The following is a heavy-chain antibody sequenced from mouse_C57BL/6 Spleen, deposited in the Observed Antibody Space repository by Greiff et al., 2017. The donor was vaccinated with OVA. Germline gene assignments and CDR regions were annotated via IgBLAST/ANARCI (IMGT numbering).Heavy chain of an antibody. CDR3: AREAAEGFDY. V-gene: IGHV1-76*01. CDR1: GYTFTDYY. Sequence: VMLQESGAELVRPGASVKLSCKASGYTFTDYYINWVKQRPGQGLEWIARIYPGSGNTYYNEKFKGKATLTAEKSSSTAYMQLSSLTSEDSAVYFCAREAAEGFDYWGQGTTLTVSS. J-gene: IGHJ2*01. CDR2: IYPGSGNT.